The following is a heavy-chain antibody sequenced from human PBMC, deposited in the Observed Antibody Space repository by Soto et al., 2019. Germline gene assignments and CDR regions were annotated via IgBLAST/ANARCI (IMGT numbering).Heavy chain of an antibody. CDR3: AKVQVDVVATSKDAFDV. CDR2: TSGSGGST. Sequence: EVQLLESGGGLVQPGGSLRLSCAASGFTFSSCAMTWVRQAPGKGLEWVSATSGSGGSTYYADSVKGRCTISRDNSKNTLYLQMNSLRAEDTAVYYCAKVQVDVVATSKDAFDVWGQGTMVAVSS. V-gene: IGHV3-23*01. D-gene: IGHD5-12*01. J-gene: IGHJ3*01. CDR1: GFTFSSCA.